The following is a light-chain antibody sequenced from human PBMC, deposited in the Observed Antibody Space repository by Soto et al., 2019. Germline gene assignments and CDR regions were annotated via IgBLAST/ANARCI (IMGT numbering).Light chain of an antibody. CDR1: TSNIGSNT. J-gene: IGLJ1*01. CDR2: SND. V-gene: IGLV1-44*01. Sequence: QSVLTQPPSASGTPGQRVTISCSGSTSNIGSNTVTWYQQFPGAAPRLLIHSNDQRPSGVPDRFSGSKSGNTASLTISGLQAEDEAEYYCSLYTTDSTYVFGTGTKVTVL. CDR3: SLYTTDSTYV.